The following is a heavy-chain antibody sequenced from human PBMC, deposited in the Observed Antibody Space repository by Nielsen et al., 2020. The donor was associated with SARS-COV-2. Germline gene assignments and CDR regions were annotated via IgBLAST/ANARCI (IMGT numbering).Heavy chain of an antibody. J-gene: IGHJ5*02. CDR1: GGSIGRSGYY. CDR3: ASLHGGLLQFNWFDP. V-gene: IGHV4-39*01. CDR2: MYYSRST. D-gene: IGHD4-11*01. Sequence: SETLSLTCSVSGGSIGRSGYYWGWIRQPPGKGLEWIGNMYYSRSTYYNPSLKSRVTISVDTSRNQFSLRLTSVTVADTAVYYCASLHGGLLQFNWFDPWGQGTLVTVSS.